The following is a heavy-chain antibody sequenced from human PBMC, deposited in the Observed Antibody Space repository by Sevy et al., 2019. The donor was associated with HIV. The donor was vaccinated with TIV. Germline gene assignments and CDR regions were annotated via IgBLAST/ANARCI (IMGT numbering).Heavy chain of an antibody. CDR1: GFTFIRYN. J-gene: IGHJ4*02. Sequence: GGSLRLSCAASGFTFIRYNMNWVRQAPGKGLEWVSSVSGSSNYIYYAESLKGRFIIFRDNAKDTIYLQMNSLRADDTAVYYCARGPPDGSYDYFDYWGQGTLVTVSS. CDR2: VSGSSNYI. V-gene: IGHV3-21*06. D-gene: IGHD1-26*01. CDR3: ARGPPDGSYDYFDY.